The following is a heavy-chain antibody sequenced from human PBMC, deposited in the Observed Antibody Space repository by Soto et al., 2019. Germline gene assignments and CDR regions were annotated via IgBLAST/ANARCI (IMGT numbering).Heavy chain of an antibody. CDR2: IYWDDDK. J-gene: IGHJ4*02. CDR3: ANTSTSAGLDF. D-gene: IGHD6-13*01. Sequence: QITLKESGPTLVRPTQTLTLTCTFSGFSLSTNGLGVGWIRQPPGQALEWLALIYWDDDKRYSQSLQTRHTTTKDTSKNHVVLTMTNMDPLDTATSDWANTSTSAGLDFWGQGTLVTVSS. CDR1: GFSLSTNGLG. V-gene: IGHV2-5*02.